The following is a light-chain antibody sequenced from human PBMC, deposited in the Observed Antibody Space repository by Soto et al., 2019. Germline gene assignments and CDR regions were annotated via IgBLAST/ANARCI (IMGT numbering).Light chain of an antibody. CDR3: GTWDTSLSAVV. CDR2: DNN. Sequence: QSVLTQPPSVSGAPGQKVTISGSGTSSNIGNNYLSWYQHLPGTAPKVLIYDNNKRPSGIPDRFSGSKSGTSATLGITGLQTGDEGDYCCGTWDTSLSAVVFGGGTKLTVL. CDR1: SSNIGNNY. V-gene: IGLV1-51*01. J-gene: IGLJ2*01.